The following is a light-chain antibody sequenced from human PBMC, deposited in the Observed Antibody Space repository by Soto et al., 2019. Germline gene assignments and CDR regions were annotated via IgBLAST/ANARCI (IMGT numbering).Light chain of an antibody. J-gene: IGLJ2*01. CDR3: SAYTTIESVV. V-gene: IGLV2-14*01. CDR2: EVS. Sequence: QSALTQPASVSGSPGQTITISCTGTSSDIGTYKHVSWFQHHPGNAPKLIIFEVSNRPSGISDRFSGFKSANTAYLTISGVQPEDDSYYHCSAYTTIESVVFGGGTKLTVL. CDR1: SSDIGTYKH.